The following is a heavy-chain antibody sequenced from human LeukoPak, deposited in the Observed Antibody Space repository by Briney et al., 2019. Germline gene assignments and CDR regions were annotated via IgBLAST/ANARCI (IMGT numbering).Heavy chain of an antibody. CDR3: ARATYCTNGVCYMSFDY. CDR2: INPNSGGT. Sequence: ASVKVSCKASGYTFTCYYMYWVRQAPGQGLEWMGWINPNSGGTNYAQKFQGRVTMTRDTSISTAYMELSRLRSDDTAVYYCARATYCTNGVCYMSFDYWGQGTLVTVSS. D-gene: IGHD2-8*01. V-gene: IGHV1-2*02. J-gene: IGHJ4*02. CDR1: GYTFTCYY.